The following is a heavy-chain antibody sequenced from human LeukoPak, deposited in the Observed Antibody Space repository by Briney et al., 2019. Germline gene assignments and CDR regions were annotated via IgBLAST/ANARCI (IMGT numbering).Heavy chain of an antibody. CDR3: ARDFRGGYDFWSGYYTPYYFDY. CDR1: GVSIRSSY. D-gene: IGHD3-3*01. CDR2: IYYSGST. J-gene: IGHJ4*02. V-gene: IGHV4-59*12. Sequence: PSETLSLTCSVSGVSIRSSYWSWIRQPPGKGLEWIGYIYYSGSTNYNRSLKSRVTISVDTSKNQFSLKLSSVTAADTAVYYCARDFRGGYDFWSGYYTPYYFDYWGQGTLVTVSS.